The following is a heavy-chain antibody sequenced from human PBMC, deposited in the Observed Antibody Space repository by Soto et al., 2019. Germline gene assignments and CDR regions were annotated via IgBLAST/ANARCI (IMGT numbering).Heavy chain of an antibody. CDR1: GDSVSSNSAG. CDR2: TYYRSKWYY. J-gene: IGHJ4*02. Sequence: SQTLSLTCAITGDSVSSNSAGWSWVRQSPSRGLEWLGRTYYRSKWYYEYAVSVRGRITINPDTSKNQYSLQLNSVTPEDTAVYYCAREPPDFHSAFDYWGQGTLVTVSS. D-gene: IGHD4-4*01. V-gene: IGHV6-1*01. CDR3: AREPPDFHSAFDY.